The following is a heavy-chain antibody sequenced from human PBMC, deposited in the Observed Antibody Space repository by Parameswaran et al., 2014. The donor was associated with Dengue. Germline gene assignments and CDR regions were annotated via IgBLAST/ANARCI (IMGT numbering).Heavy chain of an antibody. CDR3: ARVDDSSGYYYFDY. V-gene: IGHV3-21*01. Sequence: WIRQPPGKGLEWVSSISSSSSYIYYADSVKGRFTISRDNAKNSLYLQMNSLRAEDTAVYYCARVDDSSGYYYFDYWGQGTLVTVSS. CDR2: ISSSSSYI. D-gene: IGHD3-22*01. J-gene: IGHJ4*02.